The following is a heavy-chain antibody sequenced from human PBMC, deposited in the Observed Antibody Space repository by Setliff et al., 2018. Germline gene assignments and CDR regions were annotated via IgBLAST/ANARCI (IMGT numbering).Heavy chain of an antibody. Sequence: GGSLRLSCVASGFTFSSHGMTWVRLAPGKGLEWISYISTSSSTIYNADSVKGRFTISRDNAKNSLYLQMNSLRAEDTAVYYCARGGFGYCSSTSCQWGYYSMDVWGKGTTVTVSS. CDR3: ARGGFGYCSSTSCQWGYYSMDV. J-gene: IGHJ6*03. D-gene: IGHD2-2*03. CDR2: ISTSSSTI. CDR1: GFTFSSHG. V-gene: IGHV3-48*01.